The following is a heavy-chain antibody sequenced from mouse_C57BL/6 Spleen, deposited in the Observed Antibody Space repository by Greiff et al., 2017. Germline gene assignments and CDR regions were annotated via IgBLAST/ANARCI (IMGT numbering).Heavy chain of an antibody. Sequence: VQLQQSGAELVRPGASVKLSCKASGYTFTDYYINWVKQRPGQGLEWIARIYPGSGNTYYNEKFKGKATLTAEKSSSTAYMQLSSLTSEDSAVYFCARTFYDYYAMDYWGQGTSVTVSS. CDR3: ARTFYDYYAMDY. J-gene: IGHJ4*01. D-gene: IGHD2-3*01. CDR2: IYPGSGNT. V-gene: IGHV1-76*01. CDR1: GYTFTDYY.